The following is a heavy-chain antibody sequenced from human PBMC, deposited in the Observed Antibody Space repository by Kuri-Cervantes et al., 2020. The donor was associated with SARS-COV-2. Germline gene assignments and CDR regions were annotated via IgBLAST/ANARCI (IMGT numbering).Heavy chain of an antibody. D-gene: IGHD5-18*01. J-gene: IGHJ4*02. CDR3: ARNRRTGGYSFGFDL. Sequence: ASVKVSCKASGYTFTDYYMNWVRQAPGQGPEWMGWINPDGGTNSAQKFQCRVTMTRDTSTSTVHMELSRLRFDDTAVFYCARNRRTGGYSFGFDLWGQGTLVTVSS. CDR2: INPDGGT. V-gene: IGHV1-2*02. CDR1: GYTFTDYY.